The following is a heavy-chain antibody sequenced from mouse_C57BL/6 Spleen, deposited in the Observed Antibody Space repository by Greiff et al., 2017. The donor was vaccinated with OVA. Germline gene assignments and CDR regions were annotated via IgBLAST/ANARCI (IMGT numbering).Heavy chain of an antibody. D-gene: IGHD1-1*01. Sequence: VQLKESGGGLVKPGGSLKLSCAASGFTFSDYGMHWVRQAPEKGLEWVAYISSGSSTIYYADTVKGRFTISRDNAKNTLFLQMTSLRSEDTAMYYCARRVITTVVADYFDYWGQGTTLTVSS. V-gene: IGHV5-17*01. CDR1: GFTFSDYG. J-gene: IGHJ2*01. CDR3: ARRVITTVVADYFDY. CDR2: ISSGSSTI.